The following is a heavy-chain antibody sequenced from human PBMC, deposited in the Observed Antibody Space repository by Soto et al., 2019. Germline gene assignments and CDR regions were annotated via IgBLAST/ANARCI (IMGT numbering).Heavy chain of an antibody. CDR1: GVSISSHDW. Sequence: QVQLQESGPGLVKPSGTLSLTCAVSGVSISSHDWWTWVRQPPGKGLEWIGESHQSGNTNYNSSLESRITISVDKSKKQFSLKLTSVTVADRAVYYCATRDSSRFSWGQGTLVTVSS. J-gene: IGHJ5*02. V-gene: IGHV4-4*02. CDR3: ATRDSSRFS. D-gene: IGHD6-13*01. CDR2: SHQSGNT.